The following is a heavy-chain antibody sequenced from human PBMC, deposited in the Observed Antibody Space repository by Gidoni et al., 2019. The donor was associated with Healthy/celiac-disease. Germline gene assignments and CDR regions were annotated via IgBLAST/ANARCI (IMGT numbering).Heavy chain of an antibody. Sequence: EVQLLESGGGLVQPGGSLRLSCAASGFTFSSYAMSWVRQAPGKGLEWVSAMSGSGGSTYYADSVKGRFTISRDNSKNTLYLQMNSLRAEDTAVYYCAKEGGGGYDWAGAYYYGMDVWGQGTTVTVSS. D-gene: IGHD5-12*01. CDR1: GFTFSSYA. CDR3: AKEGGGGYDWAGAYYYGMDV. J-gene: IGHJ6*02. V-gene: IGHV3-23*01. CDR2: MSGSGGST.